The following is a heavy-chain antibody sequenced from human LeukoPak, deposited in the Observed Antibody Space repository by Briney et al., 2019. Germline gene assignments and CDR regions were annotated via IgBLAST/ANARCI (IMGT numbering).Heavy chain of an antibody. V-gene: IGHV4-61*02. J-gene: IGHJ3*02. CDR3: ARDNAYAFDI. CDR2: IYTSGST. Sequence: PSETLSLTCTVSGGSISSGNYYWSWIRQPAGKRLEWIGRIYTSGSTNYNPSLKSRVTISVDTSKNQFSLKLSSVTAADTAVYYCARDNAYAFDIWGQGTMVTVSS. CDR1: GGSISSGNYY.